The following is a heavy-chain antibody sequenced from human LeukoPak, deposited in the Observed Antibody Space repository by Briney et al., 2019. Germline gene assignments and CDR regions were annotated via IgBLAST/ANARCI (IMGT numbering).Heavy chain of an antibody. Sequence: GGSLRLSCAASGFTFSSYWMHWVRQAPGKGLVWASRINSDGSSTSYADSVKGRFTISRDNAKNTLYLQMNSLRAEDTAVYYCARAGYYYDSSGYYPLDYWGQGTLVTVSS. CDR3: ARAGYYYDSSGYYPLDY. V-gene: IGHV3-74*01. CDR1: GFTFSSYW. D-gene: IGHD3-22*01. J-gene: IGHJ4*02. CDR2: INSDGSST.